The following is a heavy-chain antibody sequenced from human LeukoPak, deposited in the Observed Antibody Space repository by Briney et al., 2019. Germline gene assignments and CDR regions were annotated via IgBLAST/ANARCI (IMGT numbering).Heavy chain of an antibody. J-gene: IGHJ4*02. V-gene: IGHV3-23*01. CDR2: ISASGGST. CDR3: AKGYCSSTNCKASFFDY. CDR1: GFTFSSYA. Sequence: GGSLRLSCAASGFTFSSYAMNWVRQAPGKGLEWVSTISASGGSTYYFVKGRFTISRDNSKNTLFLQMNSLRAEDTAVYFCAKGYCSSTNCKASFFDYWGQGTLVTVSS. D-gene: IGHD2-2*01.